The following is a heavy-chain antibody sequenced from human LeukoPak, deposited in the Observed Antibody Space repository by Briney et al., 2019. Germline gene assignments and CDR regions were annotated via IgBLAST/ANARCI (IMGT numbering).Heavy chain of an antibody. CDR1: GYTFTSYD. CDR3: ARVTLSEIVVFDI. J-gene: IGHJ3*02. Sequence: ASVKVSCKASGYTFTSYDINWVRQAPGQGLEWMGWINRYNDNTNYAQMLQGRVTMTTDTSTSTAYMELRSLRSDDTAVYYCARVTLSEIVVFDIWGQGTMVTVSS. CDR2: INRYNDNT. V-gene: IGHV1-18*01. D-gene: IGHD2-15*01.